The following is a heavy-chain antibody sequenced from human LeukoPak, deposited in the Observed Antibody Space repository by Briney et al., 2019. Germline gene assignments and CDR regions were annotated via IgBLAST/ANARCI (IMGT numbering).Heavy chain of an antibody. CDR1: GFTFGSHA. V-gene: IGHV3-23*01. Sequence: GGSLRLSCEASGFTFGSHAMYWVRQAPGKGLEWVAGIFGSGGSPHYADSVRGRFTISRDNSRNTVYLRINSLRADDTAVYYCGKTTVGYSSGQKPAWPVDYWGQGTLVTVSS. CDR3: GKTTVGYSSGQKPAWPVDY. CDR2: IFGSGGSP. J-gene: IGHJ4*02. D-gene: IGHD5-18*01.